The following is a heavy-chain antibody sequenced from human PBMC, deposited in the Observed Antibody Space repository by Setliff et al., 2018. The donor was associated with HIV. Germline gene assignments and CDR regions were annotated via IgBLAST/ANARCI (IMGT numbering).Heavy chain of an antibody. CDR3: ARDRGYTIVGAAEGDH. CDR1: GLTFKNYW. CDR2: INADSSST. J-gene: IGHJ4*02. Sequence: AGGSLRLSCAAPGLTFKNYWIHWVRQAPGKGLVWVSRINADSSSTTYADSVKGRFTISRDNAKNTVYLQMNSLRAEDTAVYYCARDRGYTIVGAAEGDHWGQGSLVTVS. V-gene: IGHV3-74*01. D-gene: IGHD1-26*01.